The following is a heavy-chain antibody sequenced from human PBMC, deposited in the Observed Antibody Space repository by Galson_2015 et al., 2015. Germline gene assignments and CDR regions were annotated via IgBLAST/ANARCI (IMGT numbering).Heavy chain of an antibody. CDR3: AIYYLVKSLTY. Sequence: SLRLSCAASGFTFSSYAMSWVRQSPGKGLEWVSGISGSGGTTNYADPVKGRFTISRDNSKNTLYLQMNSLRADDTAVYYCAIYYLVKSLTYWGQGTLVTVSS. V-gene: IGHV3-23*01. D-gene: IGHD2-21*01. J-gene: IGHJ4*02. CDR1: GFTFSSYA. CDR2: ISGSGGTT.